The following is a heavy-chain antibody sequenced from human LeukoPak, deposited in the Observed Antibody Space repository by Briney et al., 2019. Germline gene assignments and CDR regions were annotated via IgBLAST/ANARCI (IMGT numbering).Heavy chain of an antibody. J-gene: IGHJ4*02. D-gene: IGHD3-3*01. CDR1: GFTFSTYA. V-gene: IGHV3-23*01. CDR2: ISGSGGST. Sequence: GGSLRLSCAASGFTFSTYAMSWVRQAPGKGLEWVSAISGSGGSTYYADSVKGRFTISRDNSKNTLYLQMNSLRAEDTAVYYCAKPETGGRITIFGVVYYWGQGTLVTVSS. CDR3: AKPETGGRITIFGVVYY.